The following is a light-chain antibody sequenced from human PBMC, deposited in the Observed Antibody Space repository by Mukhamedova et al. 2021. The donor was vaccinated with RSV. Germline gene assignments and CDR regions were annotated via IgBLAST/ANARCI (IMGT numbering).Light chain of an antibody. CDR2: AAS. J-gene: IGKJ2*01. Sequence: WYQRRVHGKAPNLLIYAASSLQSGVPSRFSGSGSGTDFTLTISGLQPEDFATYHCQQSYCTPHTFGQGTKLEIE. V-gene: IGKV1-39*01. CDR3: QQSYCTPHT.